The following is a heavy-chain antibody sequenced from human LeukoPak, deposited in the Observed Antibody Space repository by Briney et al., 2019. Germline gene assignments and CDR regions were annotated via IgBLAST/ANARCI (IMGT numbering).Heavy chain of an antibody. CDR2: IYTSGST. D-gene: IGHD1-1*01. CDR1: GGSISSGSYY. Sequence: PSQTLSLTCTVSGGSISSGSYYWSWIRQPAGKGLEWIGRIYTSGSTNYNPSLKSRVTISVDTSKNQFSLKLSSVTAADTAVYYCARGVQLERLPATQFDYRGQGTLVTVSS. J-gene: IGHJ4*02. CDR3: ARGVQLERLPATQFDY. V-gene: IGHV4-61*02.